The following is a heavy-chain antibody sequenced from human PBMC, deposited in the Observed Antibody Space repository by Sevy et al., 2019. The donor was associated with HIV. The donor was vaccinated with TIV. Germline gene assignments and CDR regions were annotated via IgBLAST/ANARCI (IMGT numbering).Heavy chain of an antibody. CDR2: IGTAGDT. V-gene: IGHV3-13*01. CDR1: GFTFSSYD. J-gene: IGHJ4*02. CDR3: ARAFTYGDHGGGYFDY. Sequence: GGSLRLSCAASGFTFSSYDMHWVRQATGKGLEWVSAIGTAGDTYYPGSVKGRFTISRENAKNSLYLQMNSLRAGDTVVYYCARAFTYGDHGGGYFDYWGQGTLVTVSS. D-gene: IGHD4-17*01.